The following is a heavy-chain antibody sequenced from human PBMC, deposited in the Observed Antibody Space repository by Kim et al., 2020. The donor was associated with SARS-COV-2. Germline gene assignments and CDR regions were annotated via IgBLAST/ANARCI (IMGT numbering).Heavy chain of an antibody. V-gene: IGHV7-4-1*02. D-gene: IGHD1-26*01. CDR3: ARGFGRIVGATGWFDP. CDR2: INTNTGNP. Sequence: ASVKVSCKASGYTFTSYAMNWVRQAPGQGLEWMGWINTNTGNPTYVQGFTGRFVFSLDTSVSTAYLQISSLKAEDTTVYYCARGFGRIVGATGWFDPWGQGTLVTVSS. CDR1: GYTFTSYA. J-gene: IGHJ5*02.